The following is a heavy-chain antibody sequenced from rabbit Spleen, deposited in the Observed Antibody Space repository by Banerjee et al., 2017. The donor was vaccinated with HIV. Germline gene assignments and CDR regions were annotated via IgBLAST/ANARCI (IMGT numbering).Heavy chain of an antibody. V-gene: IGHV1S40*01. Sequence: QSLEESGGDLVKPEGSLKLSCTASGFSFSNKAVMCWVRQAPGKGLEWIACINAITGKAVYASWVNGRFTISRDNAQNTLYLQLNSLTAADTATYFCARAIVPWLGLTRLDLWGQGTLVTVS. J-gene: IGHJ3*01. D-gene: IGHD4-1*01. CDR1: GFSFSNKAV. CDR2: INAITGKA. CDR3: ARAIVPWLGLTRLDL.